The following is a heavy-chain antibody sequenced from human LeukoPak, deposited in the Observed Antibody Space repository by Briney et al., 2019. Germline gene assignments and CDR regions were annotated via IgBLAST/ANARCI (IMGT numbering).Heavy chain of an antibody. CDR2: IYYSGNT. Sequence: SETLSLTCTVSGGSISSSSYYWGWIRQPPGKGLEWIVSIYYSGNTYYNPSLKSRVTISVDTSKNQFSLKLSSVTAADTAVYYCAAPGWRDLFDYWGQGTLVTVSS. D-gene: IGHD6-19*01. CDR3: AAPGWRDLFDY. J-gene: IGHJ4*02. V-gene: IGHV4-39*01. CDR1: GGSISSSSYY.